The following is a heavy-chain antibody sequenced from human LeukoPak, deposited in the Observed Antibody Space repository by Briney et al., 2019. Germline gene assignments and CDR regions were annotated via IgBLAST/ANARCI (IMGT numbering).Heavy chain of an antibody. CDR1: GYTFTGYY. J-gene: IGHJ3*02. CDR3: ARYCSSTSCHSWGAFDI. CDR2: INPNSGGT. Sequence: GASVKVSCKASGYTFTGYYMHWVRQAPGQGLEWMGWINPNSGGTNYAQKFQGRVTMTRDTSISTAYMELSRLRSDDTAVYYCARYCSSTSCHSWGAFDIWGPGKMVTVSS. V-gene: IGHV1-2*02. D-gene: IGHD2-2*01.